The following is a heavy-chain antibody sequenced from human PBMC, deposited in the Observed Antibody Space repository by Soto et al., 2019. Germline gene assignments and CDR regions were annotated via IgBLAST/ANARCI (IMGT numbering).Heavy chain of an antibody. Sequence: ASVKVSCKASGYTFPGYYMHWVRQAPGQGLEWMGWINPNSGGTNYAQKFQGWVTMTRDTSISTAYMELSRLRSDDTAVYYCARDSAVVGATAFDIWGQGTMVTVSS. CDR1: GYTFPGYY. V-gene: IGHV1-2*04. J-gene: IGHJ3*02. D-gene: IGHD1-26*01. CDR2: INPNSGGT. CDR3: ARDSAVVGATAFDI.